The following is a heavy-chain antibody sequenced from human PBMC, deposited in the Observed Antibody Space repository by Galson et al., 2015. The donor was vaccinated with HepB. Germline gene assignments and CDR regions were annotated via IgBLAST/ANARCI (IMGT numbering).Heavy chain of an antibody. J-gene: IGHJ3*02. CDR3: AKVTFYVWGSTDDFDI. Sequence: SLRLSCAASGFTFSSYGMHWVRQAPGKGLEWVAFIRYDGSNKYYADSVKGRFTISRDNSKNTLYLQMNSLRAEDTAVYYCAKVTFYVWGSTDDFDIWGQGTMVTVSS. V-gene: IGHV3-30*02. D-gene: IGHD3-16*01. CDR1: GFTFSSYG. CDR2: IRYDGSNK.